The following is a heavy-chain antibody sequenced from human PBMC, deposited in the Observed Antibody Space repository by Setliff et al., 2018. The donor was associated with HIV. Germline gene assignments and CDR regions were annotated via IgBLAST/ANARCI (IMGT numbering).Heavy chain of an antibody. D-gene: IGHD5-12*01. CDR1: GASIRSGVYY. J-gene: IGHJ3*02. CDR2: IFPSGST. CDR3: ARDPFMATIRYAFDI. V-gene: IGHV4-61*09. Sequence: SETLSLTCAVSGASIRSGVYYWSWIRQPAGKGPEWIGHIFPSGSTNYSPSLKSRITISMDTSKNQFSLKLSSVTAADTAVYYCARDPFMATIRYAFDIWGQGTMVTVSS.